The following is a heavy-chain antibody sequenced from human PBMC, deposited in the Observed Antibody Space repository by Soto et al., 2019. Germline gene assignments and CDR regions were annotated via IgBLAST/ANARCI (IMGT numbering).Heavy chain of an antibody. CDR1: GHTSIDYQ. D-gene: IGHD1-1*01. J-gene: IGHJ5*02. CDR2: LNSNGLGT. V-gene: IGHV1-2*02. CDR3: ARGLCDRTNCYNWDNWFVP. Sequence: ASVKVSCKASGHTSIDYQIHWVRPAPGQGLEWMVCLNSNGLGTTYAQTFQGRVSMTRDTDRSTAYMELRGLTSDDTAVYYCARGLCDRTNCYNWDNWFVPLAQGTLVNVCS.